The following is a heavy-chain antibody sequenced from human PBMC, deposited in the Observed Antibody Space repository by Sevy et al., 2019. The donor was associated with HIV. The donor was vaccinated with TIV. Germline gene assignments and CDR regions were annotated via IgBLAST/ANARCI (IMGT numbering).Heavy chain of an antibody. V-gene: IGHV3-74*01. CDR3: GRDRSYGSGSYYFDY. D-gene: IGHD3-10*01. Sequence: GGSLRLSCAASGFTFSSYWMHWVRQAPGKGLVWVSRINSDGSSTRYADSVKGRFTISRDNAKNTLYLQMNSLRAEDTAVYYCGRDRSYGSGSYYFDYWGLGTLVTVSS. J-gene: IGHJ4*02. CDR2: INSDGSST. CDR1: GFTFSSYW.